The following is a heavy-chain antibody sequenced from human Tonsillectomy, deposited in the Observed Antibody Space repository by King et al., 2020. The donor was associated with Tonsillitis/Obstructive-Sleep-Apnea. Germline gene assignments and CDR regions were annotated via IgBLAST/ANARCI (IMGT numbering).Heavy chain of an antibody. D-gene: IGHD2-21*01. CDR3: ATEIAQCY. V-gene: IGHV3-30*02. CDR2: ISSGGRSQ. CDR1: GFTFRKYG. Sequence: VQLVESGGGVVQPGGSLRLACAVSGFTFRKYGMHWVRQAPGRGLEWVAFISSGGRSQYYEDSVKGRFTISRDDSTKTVFLQMNSRRLDGTSIYYCATEIAQCYWGKGILVTVSP. J-gene: IGHJ4*02.